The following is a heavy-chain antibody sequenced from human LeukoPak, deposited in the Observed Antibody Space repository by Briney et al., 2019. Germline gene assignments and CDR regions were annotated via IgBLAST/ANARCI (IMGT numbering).Heavy chain of an antibody. CDR2: IYTSGST. J-gene: IGHJ4*02. Sequence: SETLSLTCTVSGGSISSGSYYWSWIRQPAGKGLEWIGRIYTSGSTNYNPSLKSRVTISLDTSKNQFSLKLSSVTAADTAVYYCARDTKDYGSGPLYYFDYWGQGTLVTVSS. CDR3: ARDTKDYGSGPLYYFDY. CDR1: GGSISSGSYY. D-gene: IGHD3-10*01. V-gene: IGHV4-61*02.